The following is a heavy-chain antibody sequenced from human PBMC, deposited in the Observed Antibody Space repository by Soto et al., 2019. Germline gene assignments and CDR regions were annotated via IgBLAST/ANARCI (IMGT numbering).Heavy chain of an antibody. Sequence: SETLSLTCTVSGGSISSGGYYWSWIRQHPGKGLEWIGYIYYSASTNYNPSLRSRVTISIDTSKNQFSLQLSSVTAADTAVYFCARYPRLDCWGQGTLVTVSS. CDR1: GGSISSGGYY. CDR3: ARYPRLDC. V-gene: IGHV4-61*08. J-gene: IGHJ4*02. CDR2: IYYSAST.